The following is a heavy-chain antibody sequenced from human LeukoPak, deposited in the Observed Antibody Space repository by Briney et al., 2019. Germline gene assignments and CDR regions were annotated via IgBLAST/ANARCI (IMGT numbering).Heavy chain of an antibody. Sequence: PGGSLRLSCAASGFTFSIYAMSWVRQAPGKGLEWVSAISGSGGNTYYADSVKGRFTISRDNSKTMLYLQMNSLRVEDTAVYYCAGDGRYDSSGYFQHWGQGTLVTVSS. J-gene: IGHJ1*01. CDR1: GFTFSIYA. CDR2: ISGSGGNT. CDR3: AGDGRYDSSGYFQH. D-gene: IGHD3-22*01. V-gene: IGHV3-23*01.